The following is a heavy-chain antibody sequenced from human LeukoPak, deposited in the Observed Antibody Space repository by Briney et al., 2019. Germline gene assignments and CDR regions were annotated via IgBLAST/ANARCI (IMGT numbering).Heavy chain of an antibody. CDR2: IYYSGST. V-gene: IGHV4-31*03. Sequence: SSETLSLTCTVPGDSISGGGHYWSWIRQHPGKGPEWIGYIYYSGSTQYNPSLKSRVIMSVDTSKNQFSLKLSSMTAADTAVYYCARDARISGWSYFDYWGQGTLVTVSS. CDR3: ARDARISGWSYFDY. J-gene: IGHJ4*02. D-gene: IGHD6-19*01. CDR1: GDSISGGGHY.